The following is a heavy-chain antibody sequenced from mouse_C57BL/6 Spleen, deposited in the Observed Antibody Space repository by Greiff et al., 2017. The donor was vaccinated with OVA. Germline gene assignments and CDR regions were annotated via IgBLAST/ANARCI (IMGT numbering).Heavy chain of an antibody. J-gene: IGHJ1*03. CDR2: INPNNGGT. V-gene: IGHV1-26*01. D-gene: IGHD1-1*01. CDR3: ARSGSSSYWYFDV. CDR1: GYTFTDYY. Sequence: EVQLQQSGPELVKPGASVKISCKASGYTFTDYYMNWVKQSHGKSLEWIGDINPNNGGTSYNQKFKGKATLTVDKSSSTAYMELRSLTSEDAAVYYCARSGSSSYWYFDVWGTGTTVTVSS.